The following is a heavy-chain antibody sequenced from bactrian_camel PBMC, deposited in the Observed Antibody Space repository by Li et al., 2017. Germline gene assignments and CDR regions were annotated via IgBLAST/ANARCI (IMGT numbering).Heavy chain of an antibody. J-gene: IGHJ4*01. Sequence: QVQPVESGRGPVQAGGSLRLSCTASGYTAVRLYCMGWFRQAPGKEREFVSATGTDGSSKFTDSVKGRFTISKDNAKNTRYLEMNSLKPEDTGMYYCAVRSLYCLDEPPVSYDHWGQGTQVTVS. CDR2: TGTDGSS. D-gene: IGHD1*01. CDR1: GYTAVRLYC. CDR3: AVRSLYCLDEPPVSYDH. V-gene: IGHV3S55*01.